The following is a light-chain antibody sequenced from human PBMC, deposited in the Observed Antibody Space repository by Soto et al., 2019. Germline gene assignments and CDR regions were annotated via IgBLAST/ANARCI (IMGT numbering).Light chain of an antibody. V-gene: IGKV4-1*01. CDR3: QQYYNIPWT. CDR1: QSVLYRSNNRNY. J-gene: IGKJ1*01. CDR2: WSS. Sequence: DIVMTQSPDSLAVSLGERATINCKSSQSVLYRSNNRNYLTWYQQKPGQPPKLLIYWSSTRESGVPDRFSGSWSGTDFTLTISSLQAEDVAVYYCQQYYNIPWTFGQGTKVEIK.